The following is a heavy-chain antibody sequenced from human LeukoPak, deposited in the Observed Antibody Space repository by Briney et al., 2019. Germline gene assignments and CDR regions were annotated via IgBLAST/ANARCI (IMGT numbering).Heavy chain of an antibody. Sequence: GASVKVSCKASGYTFTSYDINWVRKATGQGLEWMGWMNPNSGNTGYAQKFQGRVTITRNTSISTAYMELSSLRSEDTAVYYCARVYYDFWSGYYRRTPNDAFDIWGQGTMVTVSS. CDR3: ARVYYDFWSGYYRRTPNDAFDI. CDR1: GYTFTSYD. J-gene: IGHJ3*02. D-gene: IGHD3-3*01. V-gene: IGHV1-8*03. CDR2: MNPNSGNT.